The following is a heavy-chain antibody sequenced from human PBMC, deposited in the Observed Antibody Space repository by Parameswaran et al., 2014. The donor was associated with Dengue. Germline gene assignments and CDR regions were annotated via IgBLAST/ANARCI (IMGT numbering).Heavy chain of an antibody. D-gene: IGHD3-3*01. CDR2: MNPNSGNT. V-gene: IGHV1-8*01. J-gene: IGHJ3*02. CDR3: ARGPTSTIFGVVIIRGAFDI. Sequence: WVRQAPGQGLEWMGWMNPNSGNTGYAQKFQGRVTMTRNTSISTAYMELSSLRSEDTAVYYCARGPTSTIFGVVIIRGAFDIWGQGTMVTVSS.